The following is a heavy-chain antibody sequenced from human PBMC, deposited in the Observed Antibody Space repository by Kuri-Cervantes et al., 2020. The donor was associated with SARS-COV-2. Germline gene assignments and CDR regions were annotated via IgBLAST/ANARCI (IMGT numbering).Heavy chain of an antibody. J-gene: IGHJ4*02. D-gene: IGHD6-19*01. CDR2: IWYDGSNK. Sequence: GESLKISCAASRFMFSCDRMNWVRQAPGKGLEWVAVIWYDGSNKYYADSVKGRFTISRDNSKNTLYLQMNSLRAEDTAVYYCARIYSSGWYLGNGVDYWGQGTLVTVSS. V-gene: IGHV3-33*08. CDR1: RFMFSCDR. CDR3: ARIYSSGWYLGNGVDY.